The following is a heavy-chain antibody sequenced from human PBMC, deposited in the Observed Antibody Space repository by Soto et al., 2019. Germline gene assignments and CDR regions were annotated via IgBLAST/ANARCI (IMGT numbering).Heavy chain of an antibody. CDR3: ATPLQYCSGGSCYVDDAFDI. CDR1: GYTLTELS. CDR2: FDPEDGET. J-gene: IGHJ3*02. Sequence: ASVKVSCTVSGYTLTELSMHWVRQAPGKGLEWMGGFDPEDGETIYAQKFQGRVTMTEDTSTDTAYMELSSLRSEDTAVYYCATPLQYCSGGSCYVDDAFDIWGQGTMVTVSS. D-gene: IGHD2-15*01. V-gene: IGHV1-24*01.